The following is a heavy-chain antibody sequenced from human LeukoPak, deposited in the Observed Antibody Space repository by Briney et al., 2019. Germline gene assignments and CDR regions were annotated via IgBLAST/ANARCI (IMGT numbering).Heavy chain of an antibody. CDR1: GGTISSSSYY. V-gene: IGHV4-39*07. J-gene: IGHJ4*02. CDR3: ARMGSGYDEFDY. D-gene: IGHD5-12*01. CDR2: IYFGGST. Sequence: SETLSLTCTVSGGTISSSSYYWGWLRQPPGKGLEWIGIIYFGGSTYYKPSLKSRVTISIDTSKNQFSLKLSSVTAADTAVYYCARMGSGYDEFDYWGQGTLVTVSS.